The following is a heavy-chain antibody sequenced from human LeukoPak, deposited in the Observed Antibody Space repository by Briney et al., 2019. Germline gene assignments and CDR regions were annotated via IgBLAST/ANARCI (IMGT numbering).Heavy chain of an antibody. Sequence: SETLSFTCAVSGGSISSGGYSWSWIRQPPGKGLEWIGYIYHSGSTYYNPSLKSRVTISVDRSKNQFSLKLSSVTAADTAVYYCARANYYDSSGYSIYFDYWGQGTLVTVSS. D-gene: IGHD3-22*01. CDR3: ARANYYDSSGYSIYFDY. J-gene: IGHJ4*02. CDR1: GGSISSGGYS. V-gene: IGHV4-30-2*01. CDR2: IYHSGST.